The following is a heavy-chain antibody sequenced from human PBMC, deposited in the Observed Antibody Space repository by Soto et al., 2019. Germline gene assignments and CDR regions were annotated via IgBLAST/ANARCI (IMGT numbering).Heavy chain of an antibody. CDR3: ARDKITGLFDY. D-gene: IGHD2-8*02. V-gene: IGHV4-34*01. CDR2: INHSGST. Sequence: QVQLQQWGAGLLKPSETLSLTCAVYGGSFSGYYWTWIRQPPGTGLEWIGEINHSGSTIYNPSLKSRVTISVDTSKNQFSLKLTSVTAADTAVYYCARDKITGLFDYWGQGTLVTFSS. CDR1: GGSFSGYY. J-gene: IGHJ4*02.